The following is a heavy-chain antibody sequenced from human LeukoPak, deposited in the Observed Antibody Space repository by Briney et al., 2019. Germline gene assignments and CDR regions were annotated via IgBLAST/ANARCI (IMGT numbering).Heavy chain of an antibody. CDR2: INPNSGGT. J-gene: IGHJ3*02. D-gene: IGHD3-22*01. CDR1: GYTFTGYY. Sequence: AASVKVSCKASGYTFTGYYMHWVRQAPGQGLEWMGWINPNSGGTNYAQKFQGRVTMTRDTSISTAYMELSRLRSDDTAVYYCARASYDSSGYIHDAFDIWGQWTMVTVSS. V-gene: IGHV1-2*02. CDR3: ARASYDSSGYIHDAFDI.